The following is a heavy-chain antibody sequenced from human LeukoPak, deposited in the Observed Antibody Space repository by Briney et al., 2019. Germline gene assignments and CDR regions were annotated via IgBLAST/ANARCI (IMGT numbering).Heavy chain of an antibody. D-gene: IGHD3-22*01. V-gene: IGHV1-18*01. CDR3: ARAPPFDSSGGRLSAQFFQH. CDR2: ISTYSDNA. CDR1: GYTFINYG. Sequence: ASVKVSCTTSGYTFINYGITWVRQVPGQGLEWMGWISTYSDNANYAQKLQGRVTMTTDTSTNTAYMELRSLRSDDTAVYYCARAPPFDSSGGRLSAQFFQHWGQGTLVTVSS. J-gene: IGHJ1*01.